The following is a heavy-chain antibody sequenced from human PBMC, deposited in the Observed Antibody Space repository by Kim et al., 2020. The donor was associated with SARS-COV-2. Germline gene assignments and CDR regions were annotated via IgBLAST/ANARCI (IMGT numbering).Heavy chain of an antibody. V-gene: IGHV3-11*05. CDR2: ISTISSST. Sequence: GGSLRLSCAASGFTFGDSYMSWFRQAPGKGLEWVSYISTISSSTNYADSVKGRFTISRDNAKNSLYLQMNSLRAEDTAVYYCARGHTMIFYWGQGTLVTV. J-gene: IGHJ4*02. D-gene: IGHD3-22*01. CDR1: GFTFGDSY. CDR3: ARGHTMIFY.